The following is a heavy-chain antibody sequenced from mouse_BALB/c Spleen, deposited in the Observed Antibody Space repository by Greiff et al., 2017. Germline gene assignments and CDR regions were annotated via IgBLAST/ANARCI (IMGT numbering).Heavy chain of an antibody. CDR3: ARSGGNRAMDY. CDR1: GFTFSSFG. J-gene: IGHJ4*01. CDR2: ISSGSSTI. V-gene: IGHV5-17*02. Sequence: EVKLMESGGGLVQPGGSRKLSCAASGFTFSSFGMHWVRQAPEKGLEWVAYISSGSSTIYYADTVKGRFTISRDNPKNTLFLQMTSLRSEDTAMYYCARSGGNRAMDYWGQGTSVTVSS. D-gene: IGHD1-1*02.